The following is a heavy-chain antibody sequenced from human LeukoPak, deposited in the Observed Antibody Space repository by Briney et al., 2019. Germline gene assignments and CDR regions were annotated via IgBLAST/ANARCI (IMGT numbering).Heavy chain of an antibody. CDR2: IYTSGST. Sequence: SETLSLTCTVAAASISSYYWSWNRQPAGKWREWSGRIYTSGSTNYNPSLKSPVNMSVDTYKNQFSLTLSSVTAADTAVYYCARETYYYGSGIDYWGQGTLVTVSS. J-gene: IGHJ4*02. CDR1: AASISSYY. D-gene: IGHD3-10*01. CDR3: ARETYYYGSGIDY. V-gene: IGHV4-4*07.